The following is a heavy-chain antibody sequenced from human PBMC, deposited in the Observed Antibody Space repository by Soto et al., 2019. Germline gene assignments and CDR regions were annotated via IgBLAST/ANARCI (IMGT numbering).Heavy chain of an antibody. Sequence: SVKVTCKAPGGTIHSYAISWVRQAKRQGLEWMGGIIPIFGTANYAQKFQGRVTITADESTSTAYMELSSLRSEDTAVYYCAREPLPTDVYWYFDLWGRGTLVTVSS. CDR1: GGTIHSYA. J-gene: IGHJ2*01. V-gene: IGHV1-69*13. CDR3: AREPLPTDVYWYFDL. CDR2: IIPIFGTA.